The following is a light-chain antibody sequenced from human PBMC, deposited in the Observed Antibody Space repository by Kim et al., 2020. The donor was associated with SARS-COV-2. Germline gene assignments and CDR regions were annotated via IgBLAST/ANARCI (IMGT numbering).Light chain of an antibody. CDR2: GAS. CDR3: QQYSHWPPYT. V-gene: IGKV3-15*01. J-gene: IGKJ2*01. Sequence: EIVLTQSPATLSLSPGERVTLSCRASQSVDSNLAWYQQKPGQAPRLLIYGASTRATDIPARFSGSGSGTEFTLIISSLQSEDFAVYYCQQYSHWPPYTFGQGTKVDIK. CDR1: QSVDSN.